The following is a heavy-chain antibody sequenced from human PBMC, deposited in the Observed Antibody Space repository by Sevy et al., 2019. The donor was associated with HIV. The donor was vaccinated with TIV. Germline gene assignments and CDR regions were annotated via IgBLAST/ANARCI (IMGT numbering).Heavy chain of an antibody. D-gene: IGHD2-2*01. CDR2: IIPIFGTA. CDR1: GGTFSSYA. Sequence: ASVKVSCKASGGTFSSYAISWVRQAPGQGLEWMGGIIPIFGTANYAQKFQGRVTITADESTSTAYMELSSLRPEETAVYYCARPVGYCSSTSCYANYYYYGMDVWGQGTTVTVSS. J-gene: IGHJ6*02. CDR3: ARPVGYCSSTSCYANYYYYGMDV. V-gene: IGHV1-69*13.